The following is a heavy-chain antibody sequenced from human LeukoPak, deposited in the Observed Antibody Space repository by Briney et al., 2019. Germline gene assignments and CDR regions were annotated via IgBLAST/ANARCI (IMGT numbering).Heavy chain of an antibody. CDR2: ISYDGSNK. CDR3: ARLPVAGTIVTDY. Sequence: ALRLSCAASGFTFSSYAMHWVRQAPGKGLEWVAVISYDGSNKYYADSVKGRFTISRDNSKNTLYLQMNSLRAEDTAVYYCARLPVAGTIVTDYRGQGTLVTVSS. D-gene: IGHD6-19*01. J-gene: IGHJ4*02. V-gene: IGHV3-30*04. CDR1: GFTFSSYA.